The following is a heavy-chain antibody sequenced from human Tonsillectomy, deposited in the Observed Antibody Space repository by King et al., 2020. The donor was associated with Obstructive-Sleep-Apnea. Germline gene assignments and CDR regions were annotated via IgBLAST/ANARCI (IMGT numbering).Heavy chain of an antibody. V-gene: IGHV3-74*03. CDR2: LTSDGGR. CDR1: AFVFSDSW. D-gene: IGHD1-14*01. J-gene: IGHJ3*01. CDR3: ARDGRAGDFDL. Sequence: VQLVESGGALVQPGGSLRLSCAASAFVFSDSWMHWVRQAPGKGLVWVSRLTSDGGRMYADLVKGRFTISRDNAKNTLFLQMNSLRVEDTAMYYCARDGRAGDFDLWGQGTMVIVSS.